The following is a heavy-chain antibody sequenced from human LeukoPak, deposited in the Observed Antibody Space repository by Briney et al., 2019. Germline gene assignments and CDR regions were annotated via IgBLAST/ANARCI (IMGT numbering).Heavy chain of an antibody. V-gene: IGHV1-2*02. D-gene: IGHD3-22*01. CDR1: GYTFTGYY. J-gene: IGHJ4*02. CDR3: ARGTPTRVVVITTGDFDY. CDR2: INPNSGVT. Sequence: ASVKVSCKASGYTFTGYYMHWVRQAPGQGLEWMGWINPNSGVTKFAQKFQGRVTVTRDTSISTAYMEMRRLRPDDRAVYLCARGTPTRVVVITTGDFDYWGQETLVTVSS.